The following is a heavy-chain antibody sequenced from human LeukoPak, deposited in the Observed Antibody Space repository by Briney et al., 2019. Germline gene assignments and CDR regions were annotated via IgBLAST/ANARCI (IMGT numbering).Heavy chain of an antibody. Sequence: GSSVKVSCKASGGTFSSYAISWVRQAPGQGLEWMGRIIPILGIANYAQKFQGRVTITADKSTSTAYMELSSLRSEDTAVYYCARVVHGYSYGGDYYYYGMDVWGQGTTVTVSS. CDR1: GGTFSSYA. V-gene: IGHV1-69*04. CDR3: ARVVHGYSYGGDYYYYGMDV. J-gene: IGHJ6*02. CDR2: IIPILGIA. D-gene: IGHD5-18*01.